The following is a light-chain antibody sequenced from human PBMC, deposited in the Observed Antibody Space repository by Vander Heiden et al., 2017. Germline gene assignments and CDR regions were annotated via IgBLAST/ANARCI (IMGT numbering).Light chain of an antibody. Sequence: DIVMTQSPLSLPVTPGEPASISCRSSQSLLHSNGYNYLDWYLQKPGQSPQLLIYLGSNRASAVPDTFSGHGPRRHFTLKVSRVKAEPIRVYFSRQALQKPYTSGQRTKMELK. CDR3: RQALQKPYT. V-gene: IGKV2-28*01. CDR2: LGS. J-gene: IGKJ2*01. CDR1: QSLLHSNGYNY.